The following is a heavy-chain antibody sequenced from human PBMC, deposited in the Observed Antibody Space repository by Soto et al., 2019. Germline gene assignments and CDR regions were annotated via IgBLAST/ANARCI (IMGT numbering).Heavy chain of an antibody. D-gene: IGHD6-19*01. Sequence: QAQLVQSGAEVEKPGASVKVSCKASGYTFTSYAISWVRQAPGQGLEWMGWISANNGNTNYAQKLQGRVTMTTDTSTSTVYMELGSLRSDDTAVYYCAGGWGGIAVAGTRLDYWGKGTLVTVAS. V-gene: IGHV1-18*01. CDR3: AGGWGGIAVAGTRLDY. J-gene: IGHJ4*02. CDR1: GYTFTSYA. CDR2: ISANNGNT.